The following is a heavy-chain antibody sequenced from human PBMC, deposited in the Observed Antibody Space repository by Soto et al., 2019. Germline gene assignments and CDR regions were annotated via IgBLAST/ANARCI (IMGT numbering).Heavy chain of an antibody. CDR3: ARQRDEYCSSTSCHNAYYFDN. CDR2: INYGGST. V-gene: IGHV4-59*08. CDR1: GGSISSYY. D-gene: IGHD2-2*01. Sequence: SETLSLTCTVSGGSISSYYWSWIRQSPGKGLEWIGYINYGGSTDYNPSLKSRVTISLDTSKNQFSLKLSSVTAADTAVYHCARQRDEYCSSTSCHNAYYFDNWGQGTLVTVS. J-gene: IGHJ4*02.